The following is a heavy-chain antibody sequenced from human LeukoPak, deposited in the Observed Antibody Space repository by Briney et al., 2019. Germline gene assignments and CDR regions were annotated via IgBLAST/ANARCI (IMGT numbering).Heavy chain of an antibody. CDR3: AGGTTGNFDY. D-gene: IGHD1-1*01. Sequence: KPSETLSLTCAVSGYSISSGYYWGWIRQPPGKGLEWIGSIYHSGSTYYNPSLKSRVTISVDTSNNQFSLKLSSVTAADTAVYYCAGGTTGNFDYWGQGTLVTVSS. J-gene: IGHJ4*02. CDR2: IYHSGST. CDR1: GYSISSGYY. V-gene: IGHV4-38-2*01.